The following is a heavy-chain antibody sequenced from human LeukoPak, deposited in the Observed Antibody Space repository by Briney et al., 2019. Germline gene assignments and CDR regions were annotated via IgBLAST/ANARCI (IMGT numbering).Heavy chain of an antibody. CDR1: GFTFSSYA. Sequence: PGGSLRLSCAASGFTFSSYAMSWVRQAPGKGLEWVSAISGSGGSTYYADSVKGRFTISRDNSKNTLYLQMNSLRVEDTAVYYCARKGRYYGSGSPNWFDPWGQGTLVTVSS. D-gene: IGHD3-10*01. J-gene: IGHJ5*02. CDR3: ARKGRYYGSGSPNWFDP. CDR2: ISGSGGST. V-gene: IGHV3-23*01.